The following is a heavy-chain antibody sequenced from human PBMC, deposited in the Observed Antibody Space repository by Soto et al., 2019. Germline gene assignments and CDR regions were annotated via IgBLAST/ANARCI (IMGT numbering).Heavy chain of an antibody. CDR2: INAGNGNT. D-gene: IGHD3-3*01. CDR3: ARGSYDFRNYYYYGMDV. Sequence: EASVKVSCKASGYTFTSYAMHWVRQAPGQRLEWMGWINAGNGNTKYSQKFQGRVTITRDTSASTAYMELSSLRSEDTAVYYCARGSYDFRNYYYYGMDVWGQGTTVTVSS. J-gene: IGHJ6*02. V-gene: IGHV1-3*01. CDR1: GYTFTSYA.